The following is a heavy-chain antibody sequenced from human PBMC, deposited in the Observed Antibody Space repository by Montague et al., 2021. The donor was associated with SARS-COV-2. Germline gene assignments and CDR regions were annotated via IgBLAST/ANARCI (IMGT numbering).Heavy chain of an antibody. J-gene: IGHJ6*02. Sequence: SETLSLTCVVYGGSLSGYYWSWIRQPPEKGLEWIGEINHSANTKYNPSLKSPVTISIDTSKNQFSLKLTSVTAADTATYYCASGIYPSGSYYNRYYYGLNIWGQGTTVIVSS. CDR1: GGSLSGYY. D-gene: IGHD3-10*01. CDR3: ASGIYPSGSYYNRYYYGLNI. V-gene: IGHV4-34*01. CDR2: INHSANT.